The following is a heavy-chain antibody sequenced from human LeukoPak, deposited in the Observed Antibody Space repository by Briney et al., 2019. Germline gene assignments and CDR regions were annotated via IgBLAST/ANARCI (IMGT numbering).Heavy chain of an antibody. J-gene: IGHJ5*02. D-gene: IGHD2-15*01. Sequence: PGGSLRLSCEVSGFTFSRYYMYWVRQVPGKGLVWVSRLNGYGDYTDYEDSVKGRFTISRDNAKNTLFLQMNSLRAEDTAVYYCAREVFSGSRGPYTWFDPWGQGTLVTVSS. CDR2: LNGYGDYT. V-gene: IGHV3-74*01. CDR3: AREVFSGSRGPYTWFDP. CDR1: GFTFSRYY.